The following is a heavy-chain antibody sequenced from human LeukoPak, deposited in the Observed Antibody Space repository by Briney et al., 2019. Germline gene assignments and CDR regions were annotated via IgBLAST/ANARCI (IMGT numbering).Heavy chain of an antibody. CDR3: ASDASSTSCYNCYYYMDV. J-gene: IGHJ6*03. CDR1: GGTFSSYA. CDR2: VIPIFGTA. D-gene: IGHD2-2*02. V-gene: IGHV1-69*05. Sequence: SVKVSCKASGGTFSSYAISWVRQAPGQGLEWMGGVIPIFGTASYAQKFQGRVTITTDESTSTAYMELSSLRSEDTAVYYCASDASSTSCYNCYYYMDVWGKGTTVTVSS.